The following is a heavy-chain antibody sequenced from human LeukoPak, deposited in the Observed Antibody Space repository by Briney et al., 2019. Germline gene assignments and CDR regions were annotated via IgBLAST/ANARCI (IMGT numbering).Heavy chain of an antibody. D-gene: IGHD2-2*01. CDR3: ARVVPAASPDQDFDY. V-gene: IGHV1-2*02. CDR2: INPNSGGT. J-gene: IGHJ4*02. Sequence: XXVRQAXXQGXEWMGWINPNSGGTNYAQKFQGRVTMTRDTSISTAYMELSRLRSDDTAVYYCARVVPAASPDQDFDYWGQGTLVTVSS.